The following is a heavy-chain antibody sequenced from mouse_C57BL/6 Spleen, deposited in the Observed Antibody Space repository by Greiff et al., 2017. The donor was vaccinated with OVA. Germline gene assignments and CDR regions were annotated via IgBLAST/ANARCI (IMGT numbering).Heavy chain of an antibody. D-gene: IGHD1-1*01. Sequence: EVQLQQSGPELVKPGASVKISCKASGYTFTDYYMNWVKQSHGKSLEWIGDINPNNGGTSYNQKFKGKATLTVDKSSSTAYMELRSLTSEDSAVYYCASPTFYYGSSLDYWGQGTTLTVSS. CDR2: INPNNGGT. V-gene: IGHV1-26*01. CDR1: GYTFTDYY. J-gene: IGHJ2*01. CDR3: ASPTFYYGSSLDY.